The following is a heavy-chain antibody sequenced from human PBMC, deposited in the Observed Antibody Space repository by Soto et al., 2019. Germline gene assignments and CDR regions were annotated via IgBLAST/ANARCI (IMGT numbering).Heavy chain of an antibody. Sequence: PSQTLSLTCAISGDSVSSNSAAWNWIRQSPSRGLEWLGRTYYRSKWYNDYAVSVKSRITINPDTSKNQFSLQLNSVTPEDTAVYYCARDLHFGYSSSWYWFDPWGQGTLVTV. CDR2: TYYRSKWYN. J-gene: IGHJ5*02. CDR3: ARDLHFGYSSSWYWFDP. D-gene: IGHD6-13*01. V-gene: IGHV6-1*01. CDR1: GDSVSSNSAA.